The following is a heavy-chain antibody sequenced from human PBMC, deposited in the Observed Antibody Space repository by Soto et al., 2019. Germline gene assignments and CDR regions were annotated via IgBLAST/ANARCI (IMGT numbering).Heavy chain of an antibody. J-gene: IGHJ3*02. Sequence: QVQLVQSGAEVKKPGASVKVSCKASGYTFNSYGITWVRQAPGQGLEWMGWISAYNGNTNYAQNLQGSVTITTDTSTSTAYMELRSLRSDDTAVYYCARDQYDILTGYYSGDGFAIWGQGTMVTVSS. V-gene: IGHV1-18*01. CDR3: ARDQYDILTGYYSGDGFAI. CDR1: GYTFNSYG. CDR2: ISAYNGNT. D-gene: IGHD3-9*01.